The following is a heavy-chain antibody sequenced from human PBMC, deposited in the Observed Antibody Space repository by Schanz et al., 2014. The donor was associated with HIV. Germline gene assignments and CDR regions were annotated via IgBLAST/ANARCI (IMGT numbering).Heavy chain of an antibody. CDR3: ARGERTVHDAFDI. CDR1: GYTFSRSA. J-gene: IGHJ3*02. CDR2: ISGKNGET. D-gene: IGHD4-17*01. V-gene: IGHV1-18*01. Sequence: QVQLVQSGTEVAQPGASVKVSCKASGYTFSRSAISWVRQAPGQGLEWMGWISGKNGETNYAQKVQGRVTMTTDTSTSTAYMELRSLTSDDTAVYYCARGERTVHDAFDIWGQGTMVTVSS.